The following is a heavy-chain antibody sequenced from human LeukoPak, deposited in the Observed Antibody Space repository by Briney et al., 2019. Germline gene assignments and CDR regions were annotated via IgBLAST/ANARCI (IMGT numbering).Heavy chain of an antibody. CDR1: GGSISSGGYS. V-gene: IGHV4-30-2*01. CDR2: IYHSGST. J-gene: IGHJ4*02. D-gene: IGHD2-15*01. CDR3: AREGCSGGSCPFDY. Sequence: SQTLSLTCAVSGGSISSGGYSWSWIRQPPGKGLEWIGYIYHSGSTYYNPSLKSRATISVDRSKNQFSLKLSSVTAADTAVYYCAREGCSGGSCPFDYWGQGTLVTVSS.